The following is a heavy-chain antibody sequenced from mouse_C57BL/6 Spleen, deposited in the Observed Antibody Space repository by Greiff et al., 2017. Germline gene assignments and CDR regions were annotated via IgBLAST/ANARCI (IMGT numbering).Heavy chain of an antibody. V-gene: IGHV14-2*01. Sequence: EVQLQQSGAELVKPGASVKLSCTASGFNIKDYYMHWVKQRTEQGLEWIGRIDPEDGETKYAPKFRGKATITADTSSNTAYLQLRSLTSEDTAVYYCARRGLLGDFDYWGQGTTLTVSS. D-gene: IGHD2-1*01. CDR1: GFNIKDYY. J-gene: IGHJ2*01. CDR3: ARRGLLGDFDY. CDR2: IDPEDGET.